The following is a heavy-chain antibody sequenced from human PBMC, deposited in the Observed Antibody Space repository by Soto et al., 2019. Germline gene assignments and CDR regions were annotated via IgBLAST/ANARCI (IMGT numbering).Heavy chain of an antibody. D-gene: IGHD3-3*01. J-gene: IGHJ4*02. Sequence: QVQLVQSGAEVKRPGASVKVFCKASGYTFTKYDISWVRQAPGQGLEWLGLVSPNSGRPSYAQKCEGRVTKTTDTSTTTAYRELRSLRTDDTAVYYCVRQYYDFWTDYPDFDYWGQGTLVTVSS. CDR3: VRQYYDFWTDYPDFDY. CDR1: GYTFTKYD. V-gene: IGHV1-18*04. CDR2: VSPNSGRP.